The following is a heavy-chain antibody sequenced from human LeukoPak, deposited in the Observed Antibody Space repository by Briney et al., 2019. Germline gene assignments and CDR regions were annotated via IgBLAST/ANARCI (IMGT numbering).Heavy chain of an antibody. D-gene: IGHD6-19*01. CDR1: GFTFSSYE. CDR3: ARSSGWSYYYYYYMDV. Sequence: GGSLRLSCAASGFTFSSYEMNWVRQAPGKGLEWVSYISSSGSTIYYADSVKGRFTISRDNAKNSLYLQMNSLRAEDTAVYYCARSSGWSYYYYYYMDVWGKGTTVTVSS. V-gene: IGHV3-48*03. CDR2: ISSSGSTI. J-gene: IGHJ6*03.